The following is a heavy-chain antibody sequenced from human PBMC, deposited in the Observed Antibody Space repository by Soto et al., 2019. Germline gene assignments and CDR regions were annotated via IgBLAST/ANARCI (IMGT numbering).Heavy chain of an antibody. D-gene: IGHD3-10*01. Sequence: GGSLRLSCAASGFTVSSNYMSWVRQAPGKGLEWVSVIYSGGSTYYADSVKGRFTISRDNSKNTLYLQMNSLRAEDTAVYYCARGGNTYYYGSGSYSDGMDVWGQGTKVTVSS. CDR3: ARGGNTYYYGSGSYSDGMDV. J-gene: IGHJ6*02. V-gene: IGHV3-53*01. CDR2: IYSGGST. CDR1: GFTVSSNY.